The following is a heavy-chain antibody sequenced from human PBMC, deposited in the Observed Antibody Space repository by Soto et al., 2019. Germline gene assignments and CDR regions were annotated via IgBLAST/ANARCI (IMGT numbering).Heavy chain of an antibody. V-gene: IGHV1-69*13. Sequence: GASVKVSCKASGGTFSSYAISWVRQAPGQGLEWMGGIIPIFGTANYAQKFQGRVTITADESTSTAYMELSSLRSEDTAVYYCAREASMPTLRYYFGYWGQGTLVTVSS. D-gene: IGHD2-2*01. CDR3: AREASMPTLRYYFGY. J-gene: IGHJ4*02. CDR2: IIPIFGTA. CDR1: GGTFSSYA.